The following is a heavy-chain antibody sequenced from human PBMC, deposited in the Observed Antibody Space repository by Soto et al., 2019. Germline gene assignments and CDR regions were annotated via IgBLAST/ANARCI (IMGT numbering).Heavy chain of an antibody. CDR2: INPNSGGT. CDR3: ARGGLITMVRGVITDYYYGMDV. J-gene: IGHJ6*02. D-gene: IGHD3-10*01. CDR1: GYTFTGYY. Sequence: ASVKVSCKASGYTFTGYYMHWVRQAPGQGLEWMGWINPNSGGTNYAQKFQGWVTMTRDTSISTAYMELSRLRSDDTAVYYCARGGLITMVRGVITDYYYGMDVWGQGTTVTVSS. V-gene: IGHV1-2*04.